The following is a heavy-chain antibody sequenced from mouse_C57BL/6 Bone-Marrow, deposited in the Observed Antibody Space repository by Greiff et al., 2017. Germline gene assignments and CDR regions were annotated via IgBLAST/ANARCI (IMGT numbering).Heavy chain of an antibody. CDR3: ARGRATVD. D-gene: IGHD1-1*01. CDR1: GFTFSSYA. Sequence: EVKLMESGGGLVKPGGSLKLSCAASGFTFSSYAMSWVRQTPEKRLEWVATISDGGSYTYYPDNVKGRFTISRDNAKNNLYLQMSHLKSEDTAMYYCARGRATVDWGQGTSVTVSS. CDR2: ISDGGSYT. J-gene: IGHJ4*01. V-gene: IGHV5-4*03.